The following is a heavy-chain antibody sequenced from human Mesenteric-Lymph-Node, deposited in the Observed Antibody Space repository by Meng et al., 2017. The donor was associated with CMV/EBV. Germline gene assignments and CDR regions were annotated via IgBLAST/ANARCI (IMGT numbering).Heavy chain of an antibody. J-gene: IGHJ6*02. D-gene: IGHD5-18*01. Sequence: SGPTLVKPTQTLTLTCTFSGLSLSTSGVGVGWIRQPPGKALEWLALIYWNDDKRYSPSLKSRLTITKDTSKNQVVLTMTNMDPVDTATYYCAHIPTHSYYYYYGMDVWGQGTTVTVSS. V-gene: IGHV2-5*01. CDR1: GLSLSTSGVG. CDR2: IYWNDDK. CDR3: AHIPTHSYYYYYGMDV.